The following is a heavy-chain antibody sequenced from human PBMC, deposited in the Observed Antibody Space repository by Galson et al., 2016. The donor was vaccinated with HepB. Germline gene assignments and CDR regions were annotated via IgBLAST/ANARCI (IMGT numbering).Heavy chain of an antibody. CDR2: IRSHTYGGTT. CDR3: TRDSNPFYYNFWGGYLLADY. CDR1: GFTFGDYA. D-gene: IGHD3-3*01. V-gene: IGHV3-49*03. J-gene: IGHJ4*02. Sequence: SLRLSCAASGFTFGDYAMSWFRQAPGKGLEWVGFIRSHTYGGTTEYAASVKGRFTISRDDSKTIAYLQMNSLSTEDTAVYYCTRDSNPFYYNFWGGYLLADYWGQGTLLTVSS.